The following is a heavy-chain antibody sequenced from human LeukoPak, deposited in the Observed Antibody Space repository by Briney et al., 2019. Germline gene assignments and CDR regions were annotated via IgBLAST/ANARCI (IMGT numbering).Heavy chain of an antibody. J-gene: IGHJ4*02. D-gene: IGHD3-22*01. CDR1: GYTFTKYG. Sequence: ASVNVSFKASGYTFTKYGISWLRQAPGQGLEWMGRIDTNSGDTHFAQKFQDRVTMTTDTSTTTAYMELRSLTSDDTAVYFCSRDWPLVITDSWGQGTLVTVSS. V-gene: IGHV1-18*01. CDR3: SRDWPLVITDS. CDR2: IDTNSGDT.